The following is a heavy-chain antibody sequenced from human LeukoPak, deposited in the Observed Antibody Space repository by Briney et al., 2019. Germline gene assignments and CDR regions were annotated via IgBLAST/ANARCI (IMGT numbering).Heavy chain of an antibody. CDR1: GGTFSSYA. J-gene: IGHJ4*02. CDR3: ARDRPIAVAYFDY. D-gene: IGHD6-19*01. V-gene: IGHV1-18*01. Sequence: GSSVKVSCKASGGTFSSYAISWVRQAPGQGLEWMGWISAYNGNTNYAQKLQGRVTMTTDTSTSTAYMELRSLRSDDTAVYYCARDRPIAVAYFDYWGQGTLVTVSS. CDR2: ISAYNGNT.